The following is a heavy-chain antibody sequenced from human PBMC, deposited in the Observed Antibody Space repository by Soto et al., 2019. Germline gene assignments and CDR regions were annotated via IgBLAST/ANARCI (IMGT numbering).Heavy chain of an antibody. CDR2: IYHSGST. J-gene: IGHJ4*02. D-gene: IGHD4-17*01. CDR1: GGSISSGGYS. V-gene: IGHV4-30-2*01. Sequence: LQLQESGSGLVKPSQTLSLTCAVSGGSISSGGYSWSWIRQPPGKGLEWIGYIYHSGSTYYNPSLKSRVTITVDRSKSRFSLKLSSVTAPNTAVYNCARQNDYGDTAFDCWGQGTLVTVSS. CDR3: ARQNDYGDTAFDC.